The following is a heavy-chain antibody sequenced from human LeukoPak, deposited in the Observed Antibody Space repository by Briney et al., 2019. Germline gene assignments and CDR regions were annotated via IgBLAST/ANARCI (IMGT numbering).Heavy chain of an antibody. V-gene: IGHV1-69*04. CDR3: ARSCRSRDSTGSGCLFDY. CDR2: IIPILGIA. D-gene: IGHD6-19*01. CDR1: GGTFSSYA. J-gene: IGHJ4*02. Sequence: SVKVSCKASGGTFSSYAISWVRQAPGQGPEWMGRIIPILGIANYAQKFQGRVTITADKSTSTAYMELSSLRSEDTAVYYCARSCRSRDSTGSGCLFDYWGQGTLVTVSS.